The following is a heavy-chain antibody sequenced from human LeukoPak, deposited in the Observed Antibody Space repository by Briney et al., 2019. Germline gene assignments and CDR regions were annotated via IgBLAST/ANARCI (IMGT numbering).Heavy chain of an antibody. J-gene: IGHJ4*02. D-gene: IGHD2-2*01. CDR3: AKEFKSIRGSTSPFDY. Sequence: GGSLRLSCAASGFTFSSYAMSWVRQAPGKGLDRVSALSGSGGSTYYADSVKGRFTISRDNSKNTLYLQMNSLRAEDTAVYYCAKEFKSIRGSTSPFDYWGQGTLVTVSS. CDR1: GFTFSSYA. V-gene: IGHV3-23*01. CDR2: LSGSGGST.